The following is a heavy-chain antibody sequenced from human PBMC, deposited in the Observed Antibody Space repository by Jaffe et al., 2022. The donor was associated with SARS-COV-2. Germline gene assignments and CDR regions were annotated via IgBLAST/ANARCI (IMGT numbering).Heavy chain of an antibody. Sequence: EVQLVESGGGLVKPGGSLRLSCAASGFTFSSYSMNWVRQAPGKGLEWVSSISSSSSYIYYADSVKGRFTISRDNAKNSLYLQMNSLRAEDTAVYYCARSNFGIYYYGMDVWGQGTTVTVSS. CDR3: ARSNFGIYYYGMDV. CDR2: ISSSSSYI. J-gene: IGHJ6*02. D-gene: IGHD3-10*01. CDR1: GFTFSSYS. V-gene: IGHV3-21*01.